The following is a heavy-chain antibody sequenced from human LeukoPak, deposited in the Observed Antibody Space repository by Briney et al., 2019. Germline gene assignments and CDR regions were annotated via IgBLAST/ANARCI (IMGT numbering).Heavy chain of an antibody. CDR2: IYYSGTT. D-gene: IGHD1-7*01. J-gene: IGHJ4*02. Sequence: SETLSLTCTVSGGSISTYYWSWIRQPPGKGLEWIGYIYYSGTTNYNPALKSRVTISIDTSKNQFSLQLNSVTAADTAIYYCAKYGNYNLDYWGQGTLVTVSS. V-gene: IGHV4-59*01. CDR3: AKYGNYNLDY. CDR1: GGSISTYY.